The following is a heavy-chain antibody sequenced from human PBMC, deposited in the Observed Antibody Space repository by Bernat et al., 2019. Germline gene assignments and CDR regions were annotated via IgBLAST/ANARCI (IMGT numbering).Heavy chain of an antibody. Sequence: QVQLVQSGAEVKKPGSSVKVSCKASGGTFSSYAISWVRQAPGQGLEWMGRIIPILGIANYAQKFQGRVTITADKSTSTAYMELRSLRSEDTAVYYCARDRTYMATIDFDYWGQGTLVTVSS. V-gene: IGHV1-69*04. D-gene: IGHD5-24*01. CDR1: GGTFSSYA. J-gene: IGHJ4*02. CDR2: IIPILGIA. CDR3: ARDRTYMATIDFDY.